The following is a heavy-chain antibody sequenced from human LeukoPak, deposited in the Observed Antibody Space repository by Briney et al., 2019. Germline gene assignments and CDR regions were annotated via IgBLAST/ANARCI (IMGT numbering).Heavy chain of an antibody. J-gene: IGHJ4*02. D-gene: IGHD2-15*01. CDR1: GGSISSGDYY. V-gene: IGHV4-31*03. CDR2: IYYSGST. Sequence: SSETLPLTCTVSGGSISSGDYYWNWIRQHPGKGLEWVGYIYYSGSTSYNPSLKSRVTISVDTSKNQFSLKLSSVTAADTAVYYCARDSSAAATPHIDYWGQGTLVTVSS. CDR3: ARDSSAAATPHIDY.